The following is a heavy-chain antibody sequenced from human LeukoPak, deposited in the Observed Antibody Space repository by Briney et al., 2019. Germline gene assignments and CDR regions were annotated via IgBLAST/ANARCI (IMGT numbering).Heavy chain of an antibody. CDR2: ISGYNGNT. V-gene: IGHV1-18*04. CDR1: GYTFTTYG. CDR3: ARDPSGRAAAGRGDY. Sequence: GASVKVSCKASGYTFTTYGISWVRQAPGQGLEWMGWISGYNGNTNYAQKIQGRVIMTTDTSTSTAYMELRSLRSDDTAVYYCARDPSGRAAAGRGDYWGQGTLVTVSS. D-gene: IGHD6-13*01. J-gene: IGHJ4*02.